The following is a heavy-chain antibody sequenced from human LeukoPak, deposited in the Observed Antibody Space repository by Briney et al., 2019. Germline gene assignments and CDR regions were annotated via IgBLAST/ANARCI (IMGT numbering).Heavy chain of an antibody. CDR3: AMSITMIIVIIKRPPTIDY. CDR2: INHTGST. Sequence: PGGSLRLSCAASGFTFSDYYMNWIRQSPGKGLEWIGEINHTGSTNYNPSLKSRVTISVDTSKNQFSLKLSSVTAADTAVYYCAMSITMIIVIIKRPPTIDYWGQGTLVTVSS. V-gene: IGHV4-34*08. CDR1: GFTFSDYY. J-gene: IGHJ4*02. D-gene: IGHD3-22*01.